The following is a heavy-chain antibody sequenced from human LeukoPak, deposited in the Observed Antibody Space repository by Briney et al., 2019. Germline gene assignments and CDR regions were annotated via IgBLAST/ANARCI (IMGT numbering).Heavy chain of an antibody. CDR2: SRNKANSYTT. CDR3: ARDLGQYYDTSDNWFDP. D-gene: IGHD3-22*01. V-gene: IGHV3-72*01. J-gene: IGHJ5*02. CDR1: GFTFSAHY. Sequence: GGSLRLSCAASGFTFSAHYLDWVRQAPGKGLEWVGRSRNKANSYTTEYAASVRGRFTISRDDSKNSLYLQMNSLKIEDTAVYYCARDLGQYYDTSDNWFDPWGQGTLVTVSS.